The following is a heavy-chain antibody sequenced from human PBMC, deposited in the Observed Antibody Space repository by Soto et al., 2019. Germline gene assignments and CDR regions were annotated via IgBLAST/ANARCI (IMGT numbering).Heavy chain of an antibody. J-gene: IGHJ5*02. CDR3: ARVVRGVVNWFDP. V-gene: IGHV1-18*01. D-gene: IGHD3-10*01. Sequence: HLLHSGPEVKRPGASITVSCKTSGDTFANFELSWVRQAPGQGLEWVGWIATYNNNKNYAQKLQGRLTLTTDTATSTAYMELESLGYDDTAVYYCARVVRGVVNWFDPWGQGTLVTVSS. CDR1: GDTFANFE. CDR2: IATYNNNK.